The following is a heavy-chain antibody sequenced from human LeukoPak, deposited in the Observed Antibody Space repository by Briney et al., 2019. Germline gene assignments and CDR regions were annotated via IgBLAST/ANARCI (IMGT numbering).Heavy chain of an antibody. D-gene: IGHD1-26*01. CDR1: GGSISSSSYY. V-gene: IGHV4-39*02. Sequence: KPSETLSLACTVSGGSISSSSYYWGWIRQPPGKGLEWIGSIYYSGSTYYNPSLKSRVTISVDTSKNQFSLKLSSVTAADTAVYYCAGESGSYHPRAFDIWGQGTMVTVSS. CDR3: AGESGSYHPRAFDI. CDR2: IYYSGST. J-gene: IGHJ3*02.